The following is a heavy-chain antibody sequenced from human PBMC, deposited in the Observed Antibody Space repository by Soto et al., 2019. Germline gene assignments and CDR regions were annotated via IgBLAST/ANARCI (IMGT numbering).Heavy chain of an antibody. CDR1: GFSFSDYY. CDR2: ISGSGTTI. D-gene: IGHD3-10*02. CDR3: ARTVEVRYHLRGSYYYYYHMDV. J-gene: IGHJ6*03. V-gene: IGHV3-11*01. Sequence: QVQLVESGGGLVKPGGSLRLSCEASGFSFSDYYMSWIRQARGKGLEWVAHISGSGTTIYYADSVKGRFTIPRDNAKNSLYLQMTSLRAEDTAVYYCARTVEVRYHLRGSYYYYYHMDVWGKGTTITVSS.